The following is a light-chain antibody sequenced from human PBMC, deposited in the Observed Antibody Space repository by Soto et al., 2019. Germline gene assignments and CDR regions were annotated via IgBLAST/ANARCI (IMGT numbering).Light chain of an antibody. CDR3: CSYAGTSTFSYV. J-gene: IGLJ1*01. V-gene: IGLV2-23*03. CDR2: EGS. Sequence: QSVLTQPASVSGSPGQSITISRTGTSSDVGSYNLVSWFQQHPGKAPKLMIYEGSKRPSGVSNRFSGSKSGNTASLTISGLQAEDEADYYCCSYAGTSTFSYVFGSGTKSPS. CDR1: SSDVGSYNL.